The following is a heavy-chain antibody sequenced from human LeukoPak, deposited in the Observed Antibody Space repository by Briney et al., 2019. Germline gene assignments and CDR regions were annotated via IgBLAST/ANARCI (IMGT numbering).Heavy chain of an antibody. CDR2: IIPIVGTA. V-gene: IGHV1-69*05. CDR1: GGTFSSYA. CDR3: ARGLYYDSSGYYPYYYYYYMDV. D-gene: IGHD3-22*01. J-gene: IGHJ6*03. Sequence: GSSVKVSCKASGGTFSSYAISWVRQAPGQGLEWMGGIIPIVGTANYTQKLQGRVTITTDESTSTAYMELSSLRSEDTAVYYCARGLYYDSSGYYPYYYYYYMDVWGKGTTVTVSS.